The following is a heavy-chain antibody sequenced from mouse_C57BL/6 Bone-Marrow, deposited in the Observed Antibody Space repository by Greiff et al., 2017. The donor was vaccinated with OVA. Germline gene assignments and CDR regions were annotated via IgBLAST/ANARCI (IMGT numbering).Heavy chain of an antibody. Sequence: VQLQQSGPVLVKPGASVKMSCKASGYTFTDYYMNWVKQSHGKSLEWIGVINPYNGGTSSNQKFTGKATLTVDKSSSTAYMELNSLTSEDSAVYYCARHYGSSYGYVDVWGTGTTVTVSS. D-gene: IGHD1-1*01. V-gene: IGHV1-19*01. CDR1: GYTFTDYY. CDR3: ARHYGSSYGYVDV. J-gene: IGHJ1*03. CDR2: INPYNGGT.